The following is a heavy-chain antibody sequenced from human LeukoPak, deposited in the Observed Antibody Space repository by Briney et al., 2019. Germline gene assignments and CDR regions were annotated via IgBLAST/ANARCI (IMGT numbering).Heavy chain of an antibody. CDR1: GFTVSSNY. D-gene: IGHD4-17*01. Sequence: SGGSLRLSCAASGFTVSSNYMSWVRQAPGKGLEWVSVIYSGGSTYYADSVKGRFTISRDNSKNTLYLQMNSLRAVDTAVYYCARASLYGDYEGYYFDYWGQGTLVTVSS. CDR3: ARASLYGDYEGYYFDY. V-gene: IGHV3-53*01. CDR2: IYSGGST. J-gene: IGHJ4*02.